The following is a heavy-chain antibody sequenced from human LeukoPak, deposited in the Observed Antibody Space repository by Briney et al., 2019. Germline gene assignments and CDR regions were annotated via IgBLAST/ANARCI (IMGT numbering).Heavy chain of an antibody. J-gene: IGHJ4*02. CDR2: INHSGST. CDR3: ARGDTIFGVVTLRAFDY. D-gene: IGHD3-3*01. Sequence: SSETLSLTCAVYGGSFSGYYWSWIRQPPGKGLEWIGEINHSGSTNYNPSLKSRVTISVDTSKNQFPLKLSSVTAADTAVYYCARGDTIFGVVTLRAFDYWGQGTLVTVSS. CDR1: GGSFSGYY. V-gene: IGHV4-34*01.